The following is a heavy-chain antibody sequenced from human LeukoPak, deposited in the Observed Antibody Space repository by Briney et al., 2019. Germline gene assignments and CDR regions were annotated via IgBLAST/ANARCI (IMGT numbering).Heavy chain of an antibody. V-gene: IGHV4-34*01. Sequence: SETLSLTCAVYGGSFSGYYWSWIRQPPGKGLEWIGEINHSGSTNYNPSLKSRVTISVDTSKNQFSLKLSSVTAADTAVYYCARDMYHYDSSGMWGQGTLVTVSS. D-gene: IGHD3-22*01. CDR1: GGSFSGYY. CDR2: INHSGST. J-gene: IGHJ4*02. CDR3: ARDMYHYDSSGM.